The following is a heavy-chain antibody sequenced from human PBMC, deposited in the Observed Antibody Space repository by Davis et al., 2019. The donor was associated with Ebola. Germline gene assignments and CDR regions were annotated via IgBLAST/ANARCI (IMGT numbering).Heavy chain of an antibody. Sequence: MPSETLSLTCTVSGGSISGYYWSWIRQPPGKGLEFIGYIYYSGRTNYNPSVKSRVTMSVDTSKNQFSLKLSSATAADTAVYYCARPWYSGTYYDAYDIWGQGTMVAVSS. D-gene: IGHD1-26*01. CDR1: GGSISGYY. V-gene: IGHV4-59*08. CDR3: ARPWYSGTYYDAYDI. CDR2: IYYSGRT. J-gene: IGHJ3*02.